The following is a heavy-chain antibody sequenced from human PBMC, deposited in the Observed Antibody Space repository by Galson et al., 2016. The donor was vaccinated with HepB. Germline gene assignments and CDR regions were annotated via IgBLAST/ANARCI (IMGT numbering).Heavy chain of an antibody. J-gene: IGHJ2*01. CDR1: GSTVSSHP. V-gene: IGHV3-21*06. CDR2: ISSRTSDI. D-gene: IGHD6-13*01. CDR3: ARGGKSDVYITAPDDLFFDL. Sequence: SLRLSCAVSGSTVSSHPMTWVRQAPGKGLEWVSSISSRTSDIYYADSVKGRFTISRDNAKNSLYLQMNSLRAEDTAVYYCARGGKSDVYITAPDDLFFDLWGRGTLVTVSS.